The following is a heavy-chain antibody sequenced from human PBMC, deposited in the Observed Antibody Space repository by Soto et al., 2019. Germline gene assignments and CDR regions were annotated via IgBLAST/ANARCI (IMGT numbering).Heavy chain of an antibody. D-gene: IGHD3-3*01. CDR2: ISGSGGST. V-gene: IGHV3-23*01. Sequence: GGSLRLSCAASGFTFSSYAMSWVRQAPGKGLEWVSAISGSGGSTYYADSVKGQFTISRDNSKNTLYLQMNSLRAEDTAVYYCASRGTIFGVVTPYYYYYGMDVWGQGTTVTVSS. J-gene: IGHJ6*02. CDR1: GFTFSSYA. CDR3: ASRGTIFGVVTPYYYYYGMDV.